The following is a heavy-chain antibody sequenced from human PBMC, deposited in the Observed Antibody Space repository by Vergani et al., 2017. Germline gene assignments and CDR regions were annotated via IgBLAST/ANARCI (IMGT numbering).Heavy chain of an antibody. V-gene: IGHV3-21*01. J-gene: IGHJ4*02. CDR2: ISSSSSYI. CDR1: GFTFSSYS. Sequence: EVQLVESGGGLVKPGGSLRLSCAASGFTFSSYSMNWVRQAPGKGLEWVSSISSSSSYIYYADSVKGRFTISRDNAKNSLYLQMNSLRAEDTAVYYCARVERGGDTAMVMSSSLEYYFDYWGQGTLVTVSS. D-gene: IGHD5-18*01. CDR3: ARVERGGDTAMVMSSSLEYYFDY.